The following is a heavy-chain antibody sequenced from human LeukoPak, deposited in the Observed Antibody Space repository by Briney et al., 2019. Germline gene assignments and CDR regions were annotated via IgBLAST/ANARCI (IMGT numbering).Heavy chain of an antibody. CDR3: ARAPIGWVVITPPFGY. CDR1: GFTFSSYA. CDR2: ISYVGSNT. D-gene: IGHD3-22*01. J-gene: IGHJ4*02. V-gene: IGHV3-30-3*01. Sequence: GGSLRLSCAAAGFTFSSYAMHWVRQAPGKGLEWVAVISYVGSNTYYADSVKGRFTIPRDNSKNTLDLQMNSLRAEDTAVYYCARAPIGWVVITPPFGYWGQGTLVTVSS.